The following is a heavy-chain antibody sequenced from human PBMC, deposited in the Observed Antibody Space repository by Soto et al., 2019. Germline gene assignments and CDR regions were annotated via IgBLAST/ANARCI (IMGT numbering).Heavy chain of an antibody. Sequence: QVQLVQSGAEVKKPGSSVKVSCKTSGVSFNNNGIGWVRQAPGHGLEWMGGVSPPFRTSNYARKFQGRISITADASTGTVNMELSSLTSGDTAQYYCARVLYYGSGSYSPYGMAVWGQGTTVTVSS. CDR2: VSPPFRTS. CDR3: ARVLYYGSGSYSPYGMAV. CDR1: GVSFNNNG. V-gene: IGHV1-69*01. J-gene: IGHJ6*02. D-gene: IGHD3-10*01.